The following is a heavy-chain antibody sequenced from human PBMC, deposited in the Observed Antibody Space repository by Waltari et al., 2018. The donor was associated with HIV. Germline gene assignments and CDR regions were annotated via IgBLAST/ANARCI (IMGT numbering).Heavy chain of an antibody. CDR3: ARSYYGSGNWFDP. CDR1: GYTFTGYY. CDR2: INPNSGGT. V-gene: IGHV1-2*02. Sequence: QVQLVQSGAAVKKPGASVKVSCKASGYTFTGYYMHWVRPAPGQGREWMGWINPNSGGTNYAQKFQGRVTMTRDTSISTAYMELSRLRSDDTAVYYCARSYYGSGNWFDPWGQGTLVTVSS. J-gene: IGHJ5*02. D-gene: IGHD3-10*01.